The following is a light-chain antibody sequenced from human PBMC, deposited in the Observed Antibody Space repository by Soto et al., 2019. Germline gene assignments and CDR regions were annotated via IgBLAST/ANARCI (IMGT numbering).Light chain of an antibody. V-gene: IGKV3-20*01. J-gene: IGKJ2*01. Sequence: EIVLTQSPGTLSLSPGERATLSCRASQSVSSSYLAWYQQKPGQAPSLLIYGASSRATGIPDRFSGSGSGTDFTLTISRLEPVDFAVYYCQQYGSSPYTFGQGTKLEIK. CDR3: QQYGSSPYT. CDR1: QSVSSSY. CDR2: GAS.